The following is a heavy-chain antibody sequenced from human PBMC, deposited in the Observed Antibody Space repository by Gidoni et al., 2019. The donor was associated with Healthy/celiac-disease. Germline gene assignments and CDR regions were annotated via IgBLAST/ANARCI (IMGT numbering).Heavy chain of an antibody. Sequence: QVQLVQSGAEVKKPGASVKVSCKASGYTFTGSYLHWLRQAPGQGLEWMGWINPNSGGTNYAQKFQGRVTMTRDTSISTAYMELSRLRSDDTAVDYCARDRIRVVVAATGKGNWFDPWGQGTLVTVSS. V-gene: IGHV1-2*02. D-gene: IGHD2-15*01. CDR1: GYTFTGSY. CDR2: INPNSGGT. CDR3: ARDRIRVVVAATGKGNWFDP. J-gene: IGHJ5*02.